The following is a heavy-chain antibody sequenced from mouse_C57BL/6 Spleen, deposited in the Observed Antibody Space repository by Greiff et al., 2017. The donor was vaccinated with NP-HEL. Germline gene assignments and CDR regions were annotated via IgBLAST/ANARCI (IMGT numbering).Heavy chain of an antibody. CDR1: GYAFTDYL. D-gene: IGHD3-2*02. CDR2: INPGSGGT. CDR3: ARYSSGPSFDY. J-gene: IGHJ2*01. V-gene: IGHV1-54*01. Sequence: QVQLQQSGAELVRPGTSVKVSCKASGYAFTDYLIEWVKQRPGQGLEWIGVINPGSGGTNYNEKFKGKATLTSDKSSSTAYMQLRSLPSEDSSVYFCARYSSGPSFDYWGQGTTLTVSS.